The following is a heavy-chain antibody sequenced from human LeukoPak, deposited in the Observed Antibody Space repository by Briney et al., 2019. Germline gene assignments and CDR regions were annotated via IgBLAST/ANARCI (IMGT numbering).Heavy chain of an antibody. D-gene: IGHD2-21*01. V-gene: IGHV3-23*01. Sequence: GGSLRLSCAASGFTFCSYGMSWVRQAPGKGLEWVSTISGSAYNTYYADSVKGRFTISRDNSANTLYLQMNSLRAEDTALYYCVKHIGCYFIYYVDSWGQGTLVTVSS. CDR2: ISGSAYNT. J-gene: IGHJ4*02. CDR3: VKHIGCYFIYYVDS. CDR1: GFTFCSYG.